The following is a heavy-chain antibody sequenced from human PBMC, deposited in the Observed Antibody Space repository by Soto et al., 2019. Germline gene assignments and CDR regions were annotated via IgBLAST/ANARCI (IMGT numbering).Heavy chain of an antibody. CDR2: ISGYNGRT. V-gene: IGHV1-18*01. CDR1: GYNFRNFG. J-gene: IGHJ3*01. CDR3: AREGYSSGFDPFDF. Sequence: ASVTVSCKASGYNFRNFGIAWVRQASGLGLEWLGWISGYNGRTSSARNFRDRVVLTTDTATNTAYMELRSLTSDDTAIYYCAREGYSSGFDPFDFWGQGTKVTVSS. D-gene: IGHD5-18*01.